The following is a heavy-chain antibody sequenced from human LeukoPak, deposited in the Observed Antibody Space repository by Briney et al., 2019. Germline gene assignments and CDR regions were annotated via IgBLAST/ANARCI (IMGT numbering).Heavy chain of an antibody. Sequence: SETLSLTCTVSGGSISSGGYYWSWIRQPPGKGLEWIGYIYHSGSTYYNPSLKSRVTISVDRSKNQFSLTLSSVTAADTAVYYCARDHSTPNAGYMDVWGKGTTVTVSS. CDR2: IYHSGST. J-gene: IGHJ6*03. CDR3: ARDHSTPNAGYMDV. D-gene: IGHD2-8*01. V-gene: IGHV4-30-2*01. CDR1: GGSISSGGYY.